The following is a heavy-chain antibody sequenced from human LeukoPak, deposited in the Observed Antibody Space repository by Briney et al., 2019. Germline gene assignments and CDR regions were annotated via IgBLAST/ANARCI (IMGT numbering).Heavy chain of an antibody. CDR2: ISGSGGTT. CDR3: ARAPGLSRTSGAPGD. V-gene: IGHV3-23*01. J-gene: IGHJ4*02. CDR1: VVTFSSYA. Sequence: GGSLRLSCAASVVTFSSYAMNWVRQAPGKGLEWSSGISGSGGTTYYANSVKGRFTISRDNSKNTLYLQMNSLRAEDTAVYYCARAPGLSRTSGAPGDWGQGTLLTVSS. D-gene: IGHD2-8*01.